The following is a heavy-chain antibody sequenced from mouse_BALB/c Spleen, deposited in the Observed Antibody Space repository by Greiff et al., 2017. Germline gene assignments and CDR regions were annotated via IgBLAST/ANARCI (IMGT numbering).Heavy chain of an antibody. CDR3: ARDYRYDGFAY. CDR1: GFAFSSYD. J-gene: IGHJ3*01. CDR2: ISSGGGST. V-gene: IGHV5-12-1*01. D-gene: IGHD2-14*01. Sequence: EVQLQESGGGLVKPGGSLKLSCAASGFAFSSYDMSWVRQTPEKRLEWVAYISSGGGSTYYPDTVKGRFTISRDNAKNTLYLQMSSLKSEDTAMYYCARDYRYDGFAYWGQGTLVTVSA.